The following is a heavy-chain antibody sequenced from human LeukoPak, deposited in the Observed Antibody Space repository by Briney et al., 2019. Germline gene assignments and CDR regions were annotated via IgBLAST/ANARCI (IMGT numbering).Heavy chain of an antibody. D-gene: IGHD3-10*01. V-gene: IGHV3-30*02. CDR1: GFTFRNYG. CDR3: AKDVNVGGDYFDY. Sequence: TGGSLRLSCAASGFTFRNYGMHWVRLAPGKGLEWVAFIRYDGSIKYYVDSVKGRFTVSRDNSKNTLYLQMDSLRPEDTAVYYCAKDVNVGGDYFDYWGQGTLVTVSS. CDR2: IRYDGSIK. J-gene: IGHJ4*02.